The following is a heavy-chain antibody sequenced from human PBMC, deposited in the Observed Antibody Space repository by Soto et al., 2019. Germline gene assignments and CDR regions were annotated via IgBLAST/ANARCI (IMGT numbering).Heavy chain of an antibody. CDR2: ISAYNGNT. CDR3: ARDSPYYYVSSGPAAFEI. J-gene: IGHJ3*02. Sequence: ASVKVSCRASGYTFTSYRISWARQAPGQGLEWMGWISAYNGNTNYAQKLQGRVTMTTDTSTSTAYMELRSLRSDDTAVYYCARDSPYYYVSSGPAAFEIWGQALMVT. CDR1: GYTFTSYR. D-gene: IGHD3-22*01. V-gene: IGHV1-18*01.